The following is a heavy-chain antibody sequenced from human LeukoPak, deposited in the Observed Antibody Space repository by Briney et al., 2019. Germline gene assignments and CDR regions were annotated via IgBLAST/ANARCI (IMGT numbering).Heavy chain of an antibody. J-gene: IGHJ4*02. D-gene: IGHD6-19*01. Sequence: KPGGSLRLTCAASGFTFSSYSMNWVRQAPGKGLEWVSSISSSSSYIYYADSVKGRFTISRDNAKNSLYLQMNSLGAEDTAVYYCASLNSGRLGEYFDYWGQGTLVTVSS. CDR2: ISSSSSYI. CDR1: GFTFSSYS. CDR3: ASLNSGRLGEYFDY. V-gene: IGHV3-21*01.